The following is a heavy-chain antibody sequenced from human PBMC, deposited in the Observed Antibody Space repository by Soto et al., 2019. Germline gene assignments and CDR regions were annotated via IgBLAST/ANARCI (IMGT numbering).Heavy chain of an antibody. V-gene: IGHV4-59*01. CDR2: VYNSGST. Sequence: SETLSLTCTVSGGSISNYSWSWVRQPPGKTLEWIGYVYNSGSTNYNPPFKSRVTISVDTSKNQFSLKLSSVTAADTAVYYCARSYRRSYYYYGMDVWGQGTTVTVSS. CDR1: GGSISNYS. CDR3: ARSYRRSYYYYGMDV. D-gene: IGHD3-16*02. J-gene: IGHJ6*02.